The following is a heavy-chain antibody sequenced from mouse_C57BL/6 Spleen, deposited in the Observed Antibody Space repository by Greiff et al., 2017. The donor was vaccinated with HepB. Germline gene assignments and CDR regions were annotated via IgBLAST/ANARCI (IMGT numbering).Heavy chain of an antibody. CDR3: AREGQLRLRPPYAMDY. J-gene: IGHJ4*01. V-gene: IGHV1-82*01. CDR1: GYAFSSSW. D-gene: IGHD3-2*02. CDR2: IYPGDGDT. Sequence: VQLQQSGPELVKPGASVKISCKASGYAFSSSWLNWVKQRPGKGLEWIGRIYPGDGDTNYNGKFKGKATLTADKSSSTAYMQLSSLTSEDSAVYFCAREGQLRLRPPYAMDYWGQGTSVTVSS.